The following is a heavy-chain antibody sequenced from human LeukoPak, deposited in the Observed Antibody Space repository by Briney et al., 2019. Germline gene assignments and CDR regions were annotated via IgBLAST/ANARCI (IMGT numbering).Heavy chain of an antibody. V-gene: IGHV3-66*01. CDR3: ARVRGGWYLDF. Sequence: PGGSLRLSCAASGFTVSSNYMSWVRQAPGKGLEWVSVIYSGGSTYYADSVKGRFTISRDKSKNTLYLQMNSLRAEDTAVYYCARVRGGWYLDFWGQGSLVTVSS. CDR2: IYSGGST. D-gene: IGHD6-19*01. CDR1: GFTVSSNY. J-gene: IGHJ4*02.